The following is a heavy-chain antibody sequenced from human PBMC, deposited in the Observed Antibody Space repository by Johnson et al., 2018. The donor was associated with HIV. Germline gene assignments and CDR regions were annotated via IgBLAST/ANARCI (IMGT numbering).Heavy chain of an antibody. Sequence: QVQLVESGGGVVQPGRSLRLSCAASGFTFSSYAMHWVRQAPGKGLEWVAVISYDGSEKYFADSVKCRFTISRDNSKNTLYLQMNSLRAEDTAVYYCARDPAIRWSEWDSSGYGFPSASFLW. CDR1: GFTFSSYA. CDR2: ISYDGSEK. V-gene: IGHV3-30*14. D-gene: IGHD3-22*01. J-gene: IGHJ2*01. CDR3: ARDPAIRWSEWDSSGYGFPSASFL.